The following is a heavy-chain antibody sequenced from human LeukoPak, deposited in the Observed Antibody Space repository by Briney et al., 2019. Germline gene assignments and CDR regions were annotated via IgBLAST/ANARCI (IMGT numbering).Heavy chain of an antibody. J-gene: IGHJ4*02. Sequence: ASVKVSCKASGYTFTSYGISWVRQAPGQGLEWMGWISAYNGNTNYAQKLQGRVTMTTDTSTSTAYMELRSLRSDDTAVYYCARVGRYGDNSPLLGFDYWGQGTLVTVSS. CDR1: GYTFTSYG. CDR3: ARVGRYGDNSPLLGFDY. V-gene: IGHV1-18*01. CDR2: ISAYNGNT. D-gene: IGHD4-17*01.